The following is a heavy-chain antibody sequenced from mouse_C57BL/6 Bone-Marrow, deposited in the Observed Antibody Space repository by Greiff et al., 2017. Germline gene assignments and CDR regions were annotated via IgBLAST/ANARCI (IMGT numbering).Heavy chain of an antibody. CDR1: GFTFSSYA. CDR3: TRDITTVVANWYFDV. J-gene: IGHJ1*03. D-gene: IGHD1-1*01. CDR2: ISSGGDYI. V-gene: IGHV5-9-1*02. Sequence: EVKVVESGEGLVKPGGSLKLSCAASGFTFSSYAMSWVRQTPETRLEWVAYISSGGDYIYYADTVKGRFTISSDNARNTRYLQMSSMKSEDTATYYCTRDITTVVANWYFDVWGTGTTVTVSS.